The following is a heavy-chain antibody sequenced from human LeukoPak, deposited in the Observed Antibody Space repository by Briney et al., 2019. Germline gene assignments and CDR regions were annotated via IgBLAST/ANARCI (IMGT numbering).Heavy chain of an antibody. Sequence: PSETLSLTCTVSGGSISSGSYYCSWIRQPAGKGLEWIRHIYTSGSTNYNPSLKSRVTISIDTSKNQFSLKLSSVTAADTAVYYCARQWELLPLFDYWGQGTLVTVSS. CDR1: GGSISSGSYY. J-gene: IGHJ4*02. CDR2: IYTSGST. CDR3: ARQWELLPLFDY. V-gene: IGHV4-61*09. D-gene: IGHD1-26*01.